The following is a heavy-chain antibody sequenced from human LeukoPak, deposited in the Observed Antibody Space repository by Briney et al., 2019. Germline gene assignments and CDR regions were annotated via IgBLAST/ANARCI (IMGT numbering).Heavy chain of an antibody. D-gene: IGHD1-14*01. Sequence: GGSLRLSCAASGFTFSSYGMNWVRQAPGKGLEWVAVISYDGSRQYSADSVKGRFTISRDSSKNTLYLQMNSLKTEDTAVYYCTTLPHAAFDIWGQGTMVTVSS. CDR3: TTLPHAAFDI. CDR2: ISYDGSRQ. V-gene: IGHV3-30*03. CDR1: GFTFSSYG. J-gene: IGHJ3*02.